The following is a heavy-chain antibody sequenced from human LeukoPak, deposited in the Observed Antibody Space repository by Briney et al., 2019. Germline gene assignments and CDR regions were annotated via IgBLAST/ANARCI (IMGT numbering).Heavy chain of an antibody. Sequence: ASVKVSCKASGGTFSSYAISWVRQAPGQGLEWMGGIIPIFGTANYAQKFQGRVTITTDESMSTAYMELSSLRSEDTAVYYCARAIVVPAAILDAFDIWGQGTMVTVSS. CDR1: GGTFSSYA. CDR2: IIPIFGTA. J-gene: IGHJ3*02. CDR3: ARAIVVPAAILDAFDI. D-gene: IGHD2-2*02. V-gene: IGHV1-69*05.